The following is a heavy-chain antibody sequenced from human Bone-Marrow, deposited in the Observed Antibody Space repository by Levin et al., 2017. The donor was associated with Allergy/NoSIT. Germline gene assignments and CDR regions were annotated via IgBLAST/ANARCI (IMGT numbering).Heavy chain of an antibody. J-gene: IGHJ6*03. CDR1: GYSISSGYY. D-gene: IGHD2-8*01. CDR2: IYHSGST. Sequence: GSLRLSCAVSGYSISSGYYWGWIRQPPGKGLEWIGSIYHSGSTYYNPSLKSRVTISVDTSKNQFSLKLSSVTAADTAVYYCARDYPLVPEEGDYYYYMDVWGKGTTVTVSS. CDR3: ARDYPLVPEEGDYYYYMDV. V-gene: IGHV4-38-2*02.